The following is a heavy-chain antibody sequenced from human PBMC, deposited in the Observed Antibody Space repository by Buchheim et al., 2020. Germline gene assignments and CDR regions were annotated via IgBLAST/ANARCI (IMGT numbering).Heavy chain of an antibody. V-gene: IGHV3-48*03. CDR1: GFTFSSYE. CDR2: ISSSGSTI. Sequence: EVQLVESGGGLVQPGGSLRLSCAASGFTFSSYEMNWVRQAPGKGLEWVSYISSSGSTIYYADSVKGRFTISRANAKNSLYLQMNSLRAEDTAVYYCARLRYFDWLSDWFDPWGQGTL. J-gene: IGHJ5*02. D-gene: IGHD3-9*01. CDR3: ARLRYFDWLSDWFDP.